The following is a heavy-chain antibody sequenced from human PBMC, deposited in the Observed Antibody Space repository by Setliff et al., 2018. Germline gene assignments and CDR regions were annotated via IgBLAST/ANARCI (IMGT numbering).Heavy chain of an antibody. CDR1: GFTFSSYW. CDR3: VRARTTNYDFWSGLNAFDI. V-gene: IGHV3-7*03. CDR2: IKQDGSDK. J-gene: IGHJ3*02. D-gene: IGHD3-3*01. Sequence: PGGSLRLSCAASGFTFSSYWMSWVRQAPGKGLEWVANIKQDGSDKYYVDSVKGRFTISRDNAKNSLSLQMNSLRAEDTAVYYCVRARTTNYDFWSGLNAFDIWGQGTMGTVSS.